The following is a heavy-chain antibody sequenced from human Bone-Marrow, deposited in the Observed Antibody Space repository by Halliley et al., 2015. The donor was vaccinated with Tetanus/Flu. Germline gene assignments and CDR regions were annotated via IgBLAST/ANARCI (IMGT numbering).Heavy chain of an antibody. V-gene: IGHV3-74*01. CDR3: ASGGWVGKGDY. CDR2: INSDGSST. CDR1: GFTFSYYW. Sequence: SLRLSCAASGFTFSYYWIHWVRQAPGKGPMWVSRINSDGSSTSYADSVKGRFTISRDNAKNTVCLQMNSLRAEDTAVYYCASGGWVGKGDYWGQGTLVTVSS. J-gene: IGHJ4*02. D-gene: IGHD6-19*01.